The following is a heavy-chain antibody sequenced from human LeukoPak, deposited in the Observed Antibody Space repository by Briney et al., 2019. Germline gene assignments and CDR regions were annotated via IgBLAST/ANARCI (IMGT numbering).Heavy chain of an antibody. Sequence: PGGSLRLSCAASGFTFSNHWMSWVRQAPGKGLEWVANIKQDGSEKYYVDSVKGRFTISRDNAKNSLYLQMDSLRAEDTAVYYCASSSREYWGQGTLVTVSA. D-gene: IGHD6-13*01. J-gene: IGHJ4*02. V-gene: IGHV3-7*01. CDR3: ASSSREY. CDR1: GFTFSNHW. CDR2: IKQDGSEK.